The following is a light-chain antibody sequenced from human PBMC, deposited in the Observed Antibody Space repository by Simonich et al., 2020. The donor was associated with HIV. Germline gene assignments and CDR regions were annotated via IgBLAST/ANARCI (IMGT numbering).Light chain of an antibody. Sequence: DIQMTQSPSSLSASVGDRVTITCQESQAIDNYLNWYQQKPGKAPNLLIYAASSLRGGFPSRFSGSGSGTDFILTISSLQPEDFATYYCQQSYSAPKTFGQGTKVEIK. CDR1: QAIDNY. V-gene: IGKV1-39*01. CDR2: AAS. J-gene: IGKJ1*01. CDR3: QQSYSAPKT.